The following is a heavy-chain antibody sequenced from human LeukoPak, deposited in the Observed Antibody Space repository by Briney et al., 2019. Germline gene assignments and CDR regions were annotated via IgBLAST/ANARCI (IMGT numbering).Heavy chain of an antibody. CDR3: AAFSKGF. Sequence: GGSLRLSCAASGIAFSDVWMTWVRQAPGKGLEWVGRIKSKADGGTTDYAAPVKGRFSMSGDESKNTVYLQMDSLEAEDTAVYYCAAFSKGFWGQGTLVTVSS. CDR1: GIAFSDVW. V-gene: IGHV3-15*01. CDR2: IKSKADGGTT. J-gene: IGHJ4*02.